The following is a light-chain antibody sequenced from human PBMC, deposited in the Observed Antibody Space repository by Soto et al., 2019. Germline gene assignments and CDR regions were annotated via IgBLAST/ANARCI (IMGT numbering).Light chain of an antibody. CDR2: DAS. Sequence: DIRVTQSPPTLSASVGDRVTITGRASQTITTWMAWYQQKPGKAPKLLVYDASTLQSGVATRFSGSGSGTEFTLTISSLQPDDFASYYCQQYNSYPYTFGQGTKVDIK. V-gene: IGKV1-5*01. J-gene: IGKJ2*01. CDR1: QTITTW. CDR3: QQYNSYPYT.